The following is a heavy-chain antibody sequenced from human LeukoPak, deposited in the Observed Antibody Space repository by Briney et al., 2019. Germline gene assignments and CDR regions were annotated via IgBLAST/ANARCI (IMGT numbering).Heavy chain of an antibody. V-gene: IGHV1-69*13. CDR3: ARAYCTNGVCYEGYFDY. Sequence: GASVKLSCKASGGTFSSYAISWVRQAPGQGLEWMGGIIPIFGTANYAQKFQGRVTITADESTSTAYMELSSLRSEDTAVYYCARAYCTNGVCYEGYFDYWGQGTLVTVSS. J-gene: IGHJ4*02. CDR2: IIPIFGTA. CDR1: GGTFSSYA. D-gene: IGHD2-8*01.